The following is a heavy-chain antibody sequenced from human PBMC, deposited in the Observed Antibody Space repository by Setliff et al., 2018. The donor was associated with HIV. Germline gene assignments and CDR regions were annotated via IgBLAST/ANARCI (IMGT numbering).Heavy chain of an antibody. CDR2: FDPEDNKI. J-gene: IGHJ3*02. CDR3: ARCYYDSSGPTDAFDI. D-gene: IGHD3-22*01. Sequence: ASVKVSCKVSGYTVTELSINWARQAPGKGPEWLGGFDPEDNKIVYAQKFKGRVTTTRDTSRSTVYMELSSLRSEDTAVYYCARCYYDSSGPTDAFDIWGQGTVVTVSS. CDR1: GYTVTELS. V-gene: IGHV1-24*01.